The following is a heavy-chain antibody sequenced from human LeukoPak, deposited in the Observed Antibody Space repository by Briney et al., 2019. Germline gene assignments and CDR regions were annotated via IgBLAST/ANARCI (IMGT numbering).Heavy chain of an antibody. CDR3: GRGMTQAYGSDF. CDR1: GFTFDDYA. V-gene: IGHV3-74*01. J-gene: IGHJ4*02. CDR2: INPAGSAA. Sequence: GGSLRLSCAASGFTFDDYAMHWVRQAPGKGLVWVSHINPAGSAAFYADSVRGRFTISRDSAKNTVYLQMSSLGAEDTGTYYCGRGMTQAYGSDFWGQGTLVTVSS. D-gene: IGHD3-10*01.